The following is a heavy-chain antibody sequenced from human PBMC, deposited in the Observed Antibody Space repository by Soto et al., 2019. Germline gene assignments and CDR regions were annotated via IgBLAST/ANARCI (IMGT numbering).Heavy chain of an antibody. CDR1: GFTFSSYA. Sequence: GGSLRLSCAASGFTFSSYAMHWVRQAPGKGLEWVAVISYDGSNKYYADSVKGRITISRDNSKNTLYREMNSLRAEDTAVYYCARDLGGYCSGGSCYSGGVFDYWGQGTLVTVSS. CDR2: ISYDGSNK. J-gene: IGHJ4*02. CDR3: ARDLGGYCSGGSCYSGGVFDY. D-gene: IGHD2-15*01. V-gene: IGHV3-30-3*01.